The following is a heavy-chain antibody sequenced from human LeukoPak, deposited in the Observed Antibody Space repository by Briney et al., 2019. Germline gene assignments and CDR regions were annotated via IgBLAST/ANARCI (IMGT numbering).Heavy chain of an antibody. CDR1: GGSITSGSYH. V-gene: IGHV4-39*02. J-gene: IGHJ4*02. Sequence: PSETLSLTCTVSGGSITSGSYHWGWIRQSPGEGLEWIGNTYYTGSAYYRPSLQSRVSIPVDTSKKEVSLKLTSVTAADTAVYYCARDRDGYAYSFDYWGQGTLVTVSS. CDR2: TYYTGSA. D-gene: IGHD5-24*01. CDR3: ARDRDGYAYSFDY.